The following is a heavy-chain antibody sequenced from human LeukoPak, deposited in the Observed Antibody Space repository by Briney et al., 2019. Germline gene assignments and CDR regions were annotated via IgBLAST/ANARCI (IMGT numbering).Heavy chain of an antibody. CDR1: GFTFSSYG. V-gene: IGHV3-30*02. CDR2: IRYDGSNK. J-gene: IGHJ6*03. D-gene: IGHD3-10*01. CDR3: AKIGYSGSGVGYYMDV. Sequence: GGSLRLSCAASGFTFSSYGFHWVRQAPGKGLEWVAFIRYDGSNKYYADSVKGRFTISRDNSKNTLYLQMNSLRAEDTAVYYCAKIGYSGSGVGYYMDVWGKGATVTISS.